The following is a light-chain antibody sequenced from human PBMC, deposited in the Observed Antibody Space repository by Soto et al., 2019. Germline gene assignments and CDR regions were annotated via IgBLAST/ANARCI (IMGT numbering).Light chain of an antibody. Sequence: DIQMTQSPSTLSASVGDRVTITCRASQSLSTWLAWYQQKPGQAPKLLIYKASSLESGVPSRFSGSGSGTEFTLTISSLQPDDFATYYCQQYNGYPSTFGQGTRLEIK. V-gene: IGKV1-5*03. J-gene: IGKJ5*01. CDR3: QQYNGYPST. CDR2: KAS. CDR1: QSLSTW.